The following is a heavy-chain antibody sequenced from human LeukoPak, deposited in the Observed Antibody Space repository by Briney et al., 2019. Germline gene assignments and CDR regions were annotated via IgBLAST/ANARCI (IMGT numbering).Heavy chain of an antibody. V-gene: IGHV4-4*02. CDR2: IDHSGST. Sequence: PSETLSLTCAVSGGSIINSNWWSWVRQPPGKGLEWIGEIDHSGSTSYNPSLKSRVTISVDTSKNQFSLKLSSVTAADTAVYYCASWLRWDYDFWSGYYTGWGQGTLVTVSS. J-gene: IGHJ4*02. D-gene: IGHD3-3*01. CDR1: GGSIINSNW. CDR3: ASWLRWDYDFWSGYYTG.